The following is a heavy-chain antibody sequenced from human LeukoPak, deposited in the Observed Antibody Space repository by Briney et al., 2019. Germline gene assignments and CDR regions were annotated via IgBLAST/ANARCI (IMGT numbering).Heavy chain of an antibody. D-gene: IGHD3-22*01. J-gene: IGHJ5*02. V-gene: IGHV4-34*01. Sequence: SETLSLTCAVYGGSFSGYYWSWIRQPPGKGLEWIGEINHSGSTNYNPSLKSRVTISVDTSKNQFSLKLSSVTAADTAVYYCARMTYRITMIVVVIGWFDPWGQGTLVTVSS. CDR2: INHSGST. CDR1: GGSFSGYY. CDR3: ARMTYRITMIVVVIGWFDP.